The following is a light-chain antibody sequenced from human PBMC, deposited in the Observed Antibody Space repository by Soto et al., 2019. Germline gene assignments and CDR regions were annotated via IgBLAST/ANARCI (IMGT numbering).Light chain of an antibody. CDR2: DAS. CDR3: QHYGNSPPWT. V-gene: IGKV3-20*01. Sequence: EIVLTQSPGTLSLSPGERATLSCRASQSVSSSYLAWYQQKPGQAPRLLIYDASSRATGIPDRFSGSGSGTDFTLTISRLEPGDFAVYYCQHYGNSPPWTFGQGTKVEIK. CDR1: QSVSSSY. J-gene: IGKJ1*01.